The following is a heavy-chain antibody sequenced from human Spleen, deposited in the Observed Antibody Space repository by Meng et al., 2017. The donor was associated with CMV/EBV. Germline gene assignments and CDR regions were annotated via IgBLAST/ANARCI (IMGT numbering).Heavy chain of an antibody. CDR3: ARDLRGIKGKNYYYYGMDV. D-gene: IGHD2/OR15-2a*01. CDR2: ISSSGSTI. J-gene: IGHJ6*02. V-gene: IGHV3-48*03. CDR1: GFTFSSYE. Sequence: GGSLRLSCAASGFTFSSYEMNWVRQAPGKGLEWVSYISSSGSTIYYADSVKGRFTISRDNAKKSLYLQMSSLRAEDTAVYYCARDLRGIKGKNYYYYGMDVWGQGTTVTVSS.